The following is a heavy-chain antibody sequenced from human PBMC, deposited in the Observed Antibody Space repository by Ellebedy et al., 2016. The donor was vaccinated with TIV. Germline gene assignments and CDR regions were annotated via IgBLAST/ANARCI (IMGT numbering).Heavy chain of an antibody. J-gene: IGHJ4*02. D-gene: IGHD6-19*01. CDR3: VRDDSAGWYAFDY. Sequence: GGSLRLXCAASGFTFSRYWMHWVRQAPGKGLVWVSRIKGDGSFTNYADSVKGRFTISRDNAKNTLFLQMNSLRDEDTAIYYCVRDDSAGWYAFDYWGQGALVTVSS. V-gene: IGHV3-74*01. CDR1: GFTFSRYW. CDR2: IKGDGSFT.